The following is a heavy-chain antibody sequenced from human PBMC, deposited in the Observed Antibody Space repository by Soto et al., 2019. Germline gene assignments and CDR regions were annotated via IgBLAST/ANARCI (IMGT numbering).Heavy chain of an antibody. Sequence: QLLESGGGLAQPGGSLTLSCAASGFTCSTSAMNWVRQAPGKGLEWVSLTSDSGGRTYYADSVKGRFTISSENSKNTLYLQMNSLRAEDTAVYYCAKSLNINWKNWFDPWGQGTLVTVSS. CDR3: AKSLNINWKNWFDP. J-gene: IGHJ5*02. D-gene: IGHD1-1*01. CDR1: GFTCSTSA. CDR2: TSDSGGRT. V-gene: IGHV3-23*01.